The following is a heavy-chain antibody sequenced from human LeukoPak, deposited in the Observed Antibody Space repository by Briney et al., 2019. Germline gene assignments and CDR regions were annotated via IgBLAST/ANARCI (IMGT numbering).Heavy chain of an antibody. D-gene: IGHD2-2*01. CDR1: GFTFSSYA. CDR2: VSGSGGST. J-gene: IGHJ4*02. Sequence: GGSLRLSCAASGFTFSSYAMSWVRQAPGKGLEWVSTVSGSGGSTYYADSVKGRFTISRDNSKNTVFLQMSSLRVEDTAVYYCANLGSSELRVPASQGNWGQGTLVTSPQ. V-gene: IGHV3-23*01. CDR3: ANLGSSELRVPASQGN.